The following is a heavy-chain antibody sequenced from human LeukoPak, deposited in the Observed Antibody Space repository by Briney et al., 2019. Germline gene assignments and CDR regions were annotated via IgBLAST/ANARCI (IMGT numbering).Heavy chain of an antibody. CDR3: ARDRSNYEGDY. D-gene: IGHD4-11*01. J-gene: IGHJ4*02. Sequence: GSLRLSCAASGWTFSSYSMNWVGQAPGKGLEWISYISGSSSTIYYADSVKGRFPISRDNAKNSLYLQMNSLRAEDTAVYYCARDRSNYEGDYWGQGTLVTVSS. CDR1: GWTFSSYS. CDR2: ISGSSSTI. V-gene: IGHV3-48*01.